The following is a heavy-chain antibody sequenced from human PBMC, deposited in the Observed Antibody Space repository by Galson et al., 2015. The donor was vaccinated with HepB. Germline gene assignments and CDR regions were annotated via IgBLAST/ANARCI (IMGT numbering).Heavy chain of an antibody. Sequence: SETLSLTCTDSDYSISSGYYWGWIRQPPGKGLEWIGNIYHSGDTYYNPSLKSRVTISVDTSKNQFSLKLTSVTAADTAVYFCARDRYSNGWYSFDYWGQGTLVTVSS. V-gene: IGHV4-38-2*02. CDR1: DYSISSGYY. D-gene: IGHD6-19*01. J-gene: IGHJ4*02. CDR3: ARDRYSNGWYSFDY. CDR2: IYHSGDT.